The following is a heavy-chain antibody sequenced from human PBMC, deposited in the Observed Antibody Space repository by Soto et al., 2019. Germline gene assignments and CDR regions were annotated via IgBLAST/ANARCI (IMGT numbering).Heavy chain of an antibody. D-gene: IGHD6-6*01. J-gene: IGHJ4*02. Sequence: SETLSLTCTVSGGSIISGDYYWSCIRQPPGKGLEWIGYIYYSGSTYYNPSLKSRVTISVDTSKNQFSLKLSSVTAADTAVYYCASAARRARTFDYWGQGTLVTVSS. CDR1: GGSIISGDYY. V-gene: IGHV4-30-4*01. CDR2: IYYSGST. CDR3: ASAARRARTFDY.